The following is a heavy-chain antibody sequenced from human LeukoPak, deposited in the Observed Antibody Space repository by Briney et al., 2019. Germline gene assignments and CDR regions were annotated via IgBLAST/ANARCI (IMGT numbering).Heavy chain of an antibody. CDR1: GYNLTELS. D-gene: IGHD3-9*01. V-gene: IGHV1-24*01. Sequence: RASVKVSCKVSGYNLTELSMHWVRQAPGKGLEWMGGFDPGYGAMVYAQRFQGRVTVTEDTSTDTVYMELSSLKSEDTAVYYCAAGGFYDLLPYWGQGTLVTVSS. CDR3: AAGGFYDLLPY. J-gene: IGHJ4*02. CDR2: FDPGYGAM.